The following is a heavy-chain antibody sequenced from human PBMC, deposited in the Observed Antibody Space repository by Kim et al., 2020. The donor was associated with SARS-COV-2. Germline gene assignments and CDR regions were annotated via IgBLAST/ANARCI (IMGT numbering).Heavy chain of an antibody. CDR3: ARFHPPGVSVAFDI. Sequence: SETLSLTCAVSGGSFSGYYWSWIRQPPGKRLEWIGEIKDSGITNYNPSLKSRVTISVDTSQNQFSLKLSSVTAADTAVYYCARFHPPGVSVAFDIWGQGTMVTVSS. D-gene: IGHD2-21*01. V-gene: IGHV4-34*01. CDR2: IKDSGIT. J-gene: IGHJ3*02. CDR1: GGSFSGYY.